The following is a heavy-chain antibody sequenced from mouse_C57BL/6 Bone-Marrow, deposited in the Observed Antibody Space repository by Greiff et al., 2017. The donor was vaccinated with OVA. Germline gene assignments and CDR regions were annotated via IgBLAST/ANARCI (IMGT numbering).Heavy chain of an antibody. CDR2: IDPSDSES. J-gene: IGHJ1*03. D-gene: IGHD1-1*01. CDR1: GYTFTSYW. V-gene: IGHV1-52*01. Sequence: QVQLQQPGAELVRPGSSVKLSCKASGYTFTSYWMHWVKQRPIQGLEWIGNIDPSDSESHYNQKIKDKATLTVDKSSSTAYMQLSSLTSEDSAVDYCAVYYYGSSNWYFDVWGTGTTVTVSS. CDR3: AVYYYGSSNWYFDV.